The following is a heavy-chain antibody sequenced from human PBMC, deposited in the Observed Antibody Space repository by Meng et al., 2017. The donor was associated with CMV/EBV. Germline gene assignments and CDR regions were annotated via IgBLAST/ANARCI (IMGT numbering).Heavy chain of an antibody. Sequence: SVKVSCKTSGGTFSSYAFIWVRQAPGQGLEWMGGIIPILGIANYAPNFQGRVTITADKSTSTADMELRSLKSEDTAVYYCARKSERTGYFDPWGQGTLVTVSS. CDR2: IIPILGIA. V-gene: IGHV1-69*10. J-gene: IGHJ5*02. D-gene: IGHD3/OR15-3a*01. CDR3: ARKSERTGYFDP. CDR1: GGTFSSYA.